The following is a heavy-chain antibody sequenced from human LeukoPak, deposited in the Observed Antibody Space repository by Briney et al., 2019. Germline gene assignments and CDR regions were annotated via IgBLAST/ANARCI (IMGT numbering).Heavy chain of an antibody. Sequence: SVKVSCKASGGTFNSYTISWVRQAPGQGREWMGRIIPILGIANYAQKFQGRVTITADKSTSTAYMELSSLRSEDTAVYYCASDYYDSSGYYRWGQGTLVTVSS. D-gene: IGHD3-22*01. CDR3: ASDYYDSSGYYR. V-gene: IGHV1-69*02. CDR1: GGTFNSYT. J-gene: IGHJ5*02. CDR2: IIPILGIA.